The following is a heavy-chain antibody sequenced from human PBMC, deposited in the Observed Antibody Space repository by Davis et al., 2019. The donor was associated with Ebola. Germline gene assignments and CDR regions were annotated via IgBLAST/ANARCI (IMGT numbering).Heavy chain of an antibody. CDR2: IIPIFGTA. CDR1: GGTFSSYA. CDR3: ARDSSSDYYYYGMDV. J-gene: IGHJ6*02. Sequence: AASVKVSCKASGGTFSSYAISWVRQAPGQGLEWMGGIIPIFGTANYAQKFQGRVTITADKSTSTAYMELSSLRSEDTAVYYCARDSSSDYYYYGMDVWGQGTTVTVSS. V-gene: IGHV1-69*06. D-gene: IGHD6-13*01.